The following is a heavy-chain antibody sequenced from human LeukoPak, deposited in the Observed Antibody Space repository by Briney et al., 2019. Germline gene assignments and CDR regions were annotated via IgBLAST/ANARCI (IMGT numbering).Heavy chain of an antibody. CDR1: GGTFSSYA. CDR2: IIPIFGTA. V-gene: IGHV1-69*13. D-gene: IGHD3-10*01. J-gene: IGHJ4*02. Sequence: GASVKVSCKASGGTFSSYAISWVRQAPGQGLEWMGGIIPIFGTANYAQKFQGRVTITADESTSTAYMELSSLRSEDTAVYYCARSSAPITMVRVSLDYWGQGTLVTVSS. CDR3: ARSSAPITMVRVSLDY.